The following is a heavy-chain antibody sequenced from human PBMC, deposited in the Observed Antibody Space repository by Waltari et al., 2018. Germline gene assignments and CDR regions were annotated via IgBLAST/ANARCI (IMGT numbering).Heavy chain of an antibody. CDR3: ARRNLGYAFDI. J-gene: IGHJ3*02. CDR2: MIPTYGTP. CDR1: GGAFGSYA. Sequence: QVQLVQSGAEVKKPGSSVKVSCKASGGAFGSYAITWVRQAPGHGLGWVGGMIPTYGTPNFAQKCQGRVTFTADESTTTAYMELTSLKSEDTAIYYCARRNLGYAFDIWGQGTLVTVSS. D-gene: IGHD1-26*01. V-gene: IGHV1-69*12.